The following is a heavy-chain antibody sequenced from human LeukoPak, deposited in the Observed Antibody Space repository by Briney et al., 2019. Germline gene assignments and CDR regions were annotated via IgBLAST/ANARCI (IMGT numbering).Heavy chain of an antibody. CDR2: INSDGRMT. CDR3: ARVGSTYRPHAFDI. J-gene: IGHJ3*02. Sequence: PGGSRRFSCAASGFTFSSYWMNCVRQAPGKGLVWVSGINSDGRMTRYAESVKGRFTISRVNAKNTLYLQMNSLRAEDTSVYYCARVGSTYRPHAFDIWGQGTMVTV. CDR1: GFTFSSYW. V-gene: IGHV3-74*01. D-gene: IGHD3-10*01.